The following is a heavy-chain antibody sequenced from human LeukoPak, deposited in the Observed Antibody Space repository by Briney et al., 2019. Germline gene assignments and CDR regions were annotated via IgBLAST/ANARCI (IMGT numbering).Heavy chain of an antibody. Sequence: PGRSLRLSCAASGFTFSSYGMHWVRQAPGKGLKWVAVVSYDGSDKYYADSVKGRFTISRDNSKNTLYLQKNSLRAEDTAVYYCAKGMVRGDISPDAFDIWGQGTMVTVSS. J-gene: IGHJ3*02. CDR2: VSYDGSDK. CDR3: AKGMVRGDISPDAFDI. V-gene: IGHV3-30*12. D-gene: IGHD3-10*01. CDR1: GFTFSSYG.